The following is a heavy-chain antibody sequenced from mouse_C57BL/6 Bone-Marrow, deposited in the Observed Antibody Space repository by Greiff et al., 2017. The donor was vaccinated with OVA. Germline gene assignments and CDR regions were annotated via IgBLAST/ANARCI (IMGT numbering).Heavy chain of an antibody. D-gene: IGHD2-4*01. CDR2: IYPGSGST. V-gene: IGHV1-55*01. CDR1: GYTFSSYW. Sequence: VQLQQPGAELVKPGASVKMSCKASGYTFSSYWITWVKQRPGQGLEWIGDIYPGSGSTNYNEKFKSKATLTVDTSSSTAYMQLSSLTSEDSADYYCASRRLRTAFFDYWGQGTTLTVSS. J-gene: IGHJ2*01. CDR3: ASRRLRTAFFDY.